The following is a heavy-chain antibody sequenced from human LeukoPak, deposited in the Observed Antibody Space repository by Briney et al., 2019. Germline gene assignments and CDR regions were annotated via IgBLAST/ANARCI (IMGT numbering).Heavy chain of an antibody. V-gene: IGHV3-21*01. Sequence: GGSLRLSCAASGFTFSSYSMNWVRQAPGKGLEWVSSISSSSSYIYYADSVKGRFTISRDNAKNSPYLQMNSLRAEDTAVYYCARDKRMGYYDSSGYYLDAFDIWGQGTMVTVSS. J-gene: IGHJ3*02. CDR3: ARDKRMGYYDSSGYYLDAFDI. CDR1: GFTFSSYS. D-gene: IGHD3-22*01. CDR2: ISSSSSYI.